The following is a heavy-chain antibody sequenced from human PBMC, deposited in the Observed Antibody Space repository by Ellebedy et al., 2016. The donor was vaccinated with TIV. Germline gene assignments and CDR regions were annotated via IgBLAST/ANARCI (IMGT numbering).Heavy chain of an antibody. V-gene: IGHV3-74*01. CDR3: VRDGVGAPPFDY. CDR2: IKGDESSV. D-gene: IGHD1-26*01. J-gene: IGHJ4*02. CDR1: GFTFSNNW. Sequence: GESLKISCAASGFTFSNNWMHWVRQAPGKGLVWVSRIKGDESSVDYADSVKGLFTISRDNAKNTLYLQMNSLRAEDTAVYYCVRDGVGAPPFDYWGQGTLVTVSS.